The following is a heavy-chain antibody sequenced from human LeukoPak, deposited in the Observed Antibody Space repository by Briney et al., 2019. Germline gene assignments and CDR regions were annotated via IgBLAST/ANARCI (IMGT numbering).Heavy chain of an antibody. CDR1: SGSFSNYY. V-gene: IGHV4-34*01. J-gene: IGHJ4*02. Sequence: PSETLSLTCAVYSGSFSNYYWSWIRQPPGKGLEWIGEINQSGSTNYNPSLKSRDTISVDTSKNQFSLKLSSVTAADTAVYYCARRTRGSPIDYWGQGTLVTVSS. CDR3: ARRTRGSPIDY. D-gene: IGHD3-10*01. CDR2: INQSGST.